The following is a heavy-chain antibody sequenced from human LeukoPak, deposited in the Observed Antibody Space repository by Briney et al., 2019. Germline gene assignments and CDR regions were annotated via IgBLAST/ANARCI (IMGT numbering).Heavy chain of an antibody. D-gene: IGHD1-14*01. Sequence: GGSLRLSCAASGFTFRNYAMTWVRQAPGKGLDWVALIGARDGRTYYADPVKGRFTISRDNFKNTLYLQMNSLRAEDTAIYYCAEGFYHHPLDGWGQGAAVTVSS. CDR3: AEGFYHHPLDG. J-gene: IGHJ6*01. V-gene: IGHV3-23*01. CDR1: GFTFRNYA. CDR2: IGARDGRT.